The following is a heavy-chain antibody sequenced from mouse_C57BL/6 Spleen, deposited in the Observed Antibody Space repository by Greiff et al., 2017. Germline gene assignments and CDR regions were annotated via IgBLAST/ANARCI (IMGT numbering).Heavy chain of an antibody. V-gene: IGHV1-82*01. CDR1: GYAFSSSW. D-gene: IGHD2-4*01. CDR3: ARGRDYGFDY. J-gene: IGHJ2*01. CDR2: IYPGDGDT. Sequence: VQVVESGPELVKPGASVKISCKASGYAFSSSWMNWVKQRPGKGLEWIGRIYPGDGDTTYNGKFKGKATLTADKSSSTAYMQLSSLTSGDSAVYFCARGRDYGFDYWGQGTTLTVSS.